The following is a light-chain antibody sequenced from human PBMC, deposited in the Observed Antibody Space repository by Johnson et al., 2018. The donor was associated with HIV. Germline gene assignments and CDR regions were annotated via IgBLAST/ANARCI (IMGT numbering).Light chain of an antibody. J-gene: IGLJ1*01. CDR2: DNN. CDR3: ATWDTSLSAGGV. Sequence: SVLTQPPSVSAAPGQKVTISCSGSSSNIGRNYVSWYQQLPGTAPKLLIFDNNKRPSGIPDRFSASKSGTSATLGITGLQTGDEADYYCATWDTSLSAGGVFGTGTKVTVL. CDR1: SSNIGRNY. V-gene: IGLV1-51*01.